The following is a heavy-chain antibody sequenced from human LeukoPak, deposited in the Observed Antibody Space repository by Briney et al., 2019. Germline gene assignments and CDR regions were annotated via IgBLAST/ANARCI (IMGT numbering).Heavy chain of an antibody. J-gene: IGHJ4*02. CDR3: AKPGNGGPGLGLDYFDY. Sequence: SGGSLRLSCAASGFTFSSYAVSWVRQAPGKGLEWVSAISGSGGSTYYADSVKGRFTISRDNSKNTLYLQMNSLRAEDTAVYYCAKPGNGGPGLGLDYFDYWGQGTLVTVSS. CDR2: ISGSGGST. CDR1: GFTFSSYA. V-gene: IGHV3-23*01. D-gene: IGHD7-27*01.